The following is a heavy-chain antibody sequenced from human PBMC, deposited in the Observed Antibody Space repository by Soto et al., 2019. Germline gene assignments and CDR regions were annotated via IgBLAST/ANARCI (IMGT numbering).Heavy chain of an antibody. V-gene: IGHV3-23*01. CDR1: GFTFSSYA. CDR3: ATYRVFPDY. J-gene: IGHJ4*02. Sequence: VGSLRLSCAASGFTFSSYAMSWVRQAPGKGLEWVSAISGSGGSTYYADSVKGRFTISRDNSKNTLYLQMNSLGAEDTAVYYCATYRVFPDYWGQGTLVTVSS. D-gene: IGHD6-6*01. CDR2: ISGSGGST.